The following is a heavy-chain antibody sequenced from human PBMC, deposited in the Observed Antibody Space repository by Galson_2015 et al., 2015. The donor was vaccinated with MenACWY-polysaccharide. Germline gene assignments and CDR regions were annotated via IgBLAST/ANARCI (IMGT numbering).Heavy chain of an antibody. CDR2: IRSSGTNT. CDR1: GFTFTSYA. Sequence: SLRLSCAASGFTFTSYAMSWVRQALGKGLEWVSAIRSSGTNTYYADSVKGRFTISRDNSKNTLYLQMNSLRAEDTAVYYCAKDSTDFWRVAGRFDHLGQGTLATVSS. CDR3: AKDSTDFWRVAGRFDH. V-gene: IGHV3-23*01. D-gene: IGHD3-3*01. J-gene: IGHJ5*02.